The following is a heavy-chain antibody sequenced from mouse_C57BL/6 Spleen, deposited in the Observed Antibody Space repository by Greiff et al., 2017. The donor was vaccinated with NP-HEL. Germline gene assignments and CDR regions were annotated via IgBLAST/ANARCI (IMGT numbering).Heavy chain of an antibody. V-gene: IGHV1-80*01. J-gene: IGHJ4*01. CDR2: IYPGDGDT. Sequence: QVQLQQSGAELVKPGASVKISCKASGYAFSSYWMNWVKQRPGKGLEWIGQIYPGDGDTNYNGKFKGKATLTAAKSSSTAYMQLSSLTSEDSAVYFGARGATDYAMDYWGQGTSVTVSS. CDR3: ARGATDYAMDY. CDR1: GYAFSSYW. D-gene: IGHD3-1*01.